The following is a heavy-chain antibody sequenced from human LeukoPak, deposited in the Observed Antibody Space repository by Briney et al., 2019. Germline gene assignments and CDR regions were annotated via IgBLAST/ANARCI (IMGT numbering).Heavy chain of an antibody. CDR2: FDPEDGET. Sequence: ASVKVSCKVSGYTLTELSMHWVRQAPGKGLEWMGGFDPEDGETIYAQKFQGRVTMTEDTSTDTAYMELSSLRSEDTAVYYCATGLGQWEQLPFGYWGQGTLVTVSS. J-gene: IGHJ4*02. D-gene: IGHD1-26*01. CDR1: GYTLTELS. V-gene: IGHV1-24*01. CDR3: ATGLGQWEQLPFGY.